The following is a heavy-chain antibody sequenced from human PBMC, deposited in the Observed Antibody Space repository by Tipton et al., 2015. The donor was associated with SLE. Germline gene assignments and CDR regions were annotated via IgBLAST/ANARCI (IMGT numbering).Heavy chain of an antibody. Sequence: SLRLSCAASGFTFSSYAMHWVRQAPGKGPEWVAVISYDGSNKYYADSVKGRFTISRDNSKNTLYLQMNSLRAEETAVYYCARGVGSSWYIDYWGQGTLVTGSS. CDR1: GFTFSSYA. CDR3: ARGVGSSWYIDY. J-gene: IGHJ4*02. CDR2: ISYDGSNK. V-gene: IGHV3-30*04. D-gene: IGHD6-13*01.